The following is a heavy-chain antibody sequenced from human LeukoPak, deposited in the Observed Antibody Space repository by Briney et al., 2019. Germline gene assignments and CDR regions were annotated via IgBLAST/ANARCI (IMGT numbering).Heavy chain of an antibody. CDR3: AREGFDYFDY. V-gene: IGHV3-21*01. CDR1: GFTFSSYS. J-gene: IGHJ4*02. CDR2: ISSSSSYI. Sequence: GGSLRLSCAASGFTFSSYSMNWVRQAPGKGLEWVSSISSSSSYIYYADSVKGQFTISRDNAKNSLYLQMNSLRAEDTAVYYCAREGFDYFDYWGQGTLVTVSS.